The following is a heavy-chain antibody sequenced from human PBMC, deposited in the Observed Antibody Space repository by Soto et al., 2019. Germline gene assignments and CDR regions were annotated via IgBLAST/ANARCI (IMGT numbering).Heavy chain of an antibody. D-gene: IGHD3-10*01. Sequence: SETLSLTCAVYGRSFSGYYWSWIRQPPGKGLEWIGEINHSGSTNYNPSLKSRVTISVDTSKNQFSLKLSSVTAADTAVYYCARERPTMVRGVKNYYYYGMDVWGQGTTVTVSS. CDR3: ARERPTMVRGVKNYYYYGMDV. CDR1: GRSFSGYY. CDR2: INHSGST. J-gene: IGHJ6*02. V-gene: IGHV4-34*01.